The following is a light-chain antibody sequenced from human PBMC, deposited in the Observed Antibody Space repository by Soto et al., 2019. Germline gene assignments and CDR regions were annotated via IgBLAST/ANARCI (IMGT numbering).Light chain of an antibody. V-gene: IGKV1-12*01. Sequence: DIQMTQSPSYVPASVGDRVTITRRASQGITSWLAWYQQKPGKAPKLLIYSASSLQSGVPARFSGSGSGTYFTLTISSLQPEYFATYYCQQTNSFPLTFGGGTKVEIK. CDR3: QQTNSFPLT. J-gene: IGKJ4*01. CDR2: SAS. CDR1: QGITSW.